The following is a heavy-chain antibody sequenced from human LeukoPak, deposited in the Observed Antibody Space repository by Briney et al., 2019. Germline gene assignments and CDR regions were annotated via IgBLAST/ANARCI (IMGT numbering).Heavy chain of an antibody. Sequence: SETPSLTCTVSGGSINAYYWSWIRQPPGKGLEWIGYVYHSGSTNYNPSLKSRVTMSVDTSNNQFSLKLSSVTAADTAMYYCAREGDYYDSGGYYRIDFWGQGTLVTVSS. D-gene: IGHD3-22*01. CDR2: VYHSGST. CDR1: GGSINAYY. CDR3: AREGDYYDSGGYYRIDF. V-gene: IGHV4-59*01. J-gene: IGHJ4*02.